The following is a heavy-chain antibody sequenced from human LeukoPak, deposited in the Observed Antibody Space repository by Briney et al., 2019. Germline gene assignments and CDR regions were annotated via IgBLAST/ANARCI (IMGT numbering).Heavy chain of an antibody. J-gene: IGHJ3*02. D-gene: IGHD2/OR15-2a*01. Sequence: ASVKVSCKASGYTFISYGISWVRQAPGQGLEWMGWISAYNGNTDYAQNLQGRLTMTTDTSTSTAYMELRSLTSDDTAVYYCATNSRSATSRGAFDNWGQGTIVTVSS. CDR2: ISAYNGNT. CDR1: GYTFISYG. V-gene: IGHV1-18*01. CDR3: ATNSRSATSRGAFDN.